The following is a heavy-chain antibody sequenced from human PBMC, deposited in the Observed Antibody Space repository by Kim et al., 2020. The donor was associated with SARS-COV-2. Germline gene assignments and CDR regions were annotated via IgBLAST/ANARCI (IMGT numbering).Heavy chain of an antibody. J-gene: IGHJ1*01. Sequence: SETLSLTCAVYGGSFSGYYWSWIRQPPGKGLEWIGEINHSGSTNYNPSLKSRVTISVDTSKNQFSLKLSSVTAADTAVYYCARSAPYYYDSSGYYRAEYFQHWGQGTLVTVSS. CDR1: GGSFSGYY. V-gene: IGHV4-34*01. CDR2: INHSGST. D-gene: IGHD3-22*01. CDR3: ARSAPYYYDSSGYYRAEYFQH.